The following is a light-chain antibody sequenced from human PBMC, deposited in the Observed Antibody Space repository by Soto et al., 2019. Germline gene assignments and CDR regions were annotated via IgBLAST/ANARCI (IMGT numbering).Light chain of an antibody. CDR3: QSYDSSLRGDV. J-gene: IGLJ1*01. CDR2: GNS. CDR1: SSNIGAGYD. V-gene: IGLV1-40*01. Sequence: QSVLTQPPSVSGAPGQGVTISCTGSSSNIGAGYDVHWYQQLPGTAPKLLIYGNSNRPSGVPDRFSGSKSGTSASLAITGLQAEDEADYYCQSYDSSLRGDVFGTGTKVTVL.